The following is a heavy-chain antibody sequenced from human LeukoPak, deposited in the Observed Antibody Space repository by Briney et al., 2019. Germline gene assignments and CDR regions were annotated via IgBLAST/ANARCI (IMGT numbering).Heavy chain of an antibody. Sequence: GRSLRLSCAASGFTFDDYAMHWVRQAPGKGLEWVSGISWNSGSIGYADSVKGRFTISRDNAKNSLYLQMNSLRAEDTAVYYCARELESSGWYSTYYYYYGMDVWGQGTTVTVSS. CDR1: GFTFDDYA. V-gene: IGHV3-9*01. CDR2: ISWNSGSI. CDR3: ARELESSGWYSTYYYYYGMDV. D-gene: IGHD6-19*01. J-gene: IGHJ6*02.